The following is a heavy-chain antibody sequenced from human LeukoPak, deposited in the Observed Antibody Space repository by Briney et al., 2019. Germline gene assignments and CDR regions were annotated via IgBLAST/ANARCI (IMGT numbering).Heavy chain of an antibody. CDR2: INHSGST. Sequence: SETLSLTCAVYGGSFSGYYWSWIRQPPGKGLEWIGEINHSGSTNYNPSLKSRVTMSVDTSKNQFSLKLSSVTAADTAVYYCARCLFLSGGSCYVGYWGQGTLVTVSS. V-gene: IGHV4-34*01. CDR3: ARCLFLSGGSCYVGY. CDR1: GGSFSGYY. J-gene: IGHJ4*02. D-gene: IGHD2-15*01.